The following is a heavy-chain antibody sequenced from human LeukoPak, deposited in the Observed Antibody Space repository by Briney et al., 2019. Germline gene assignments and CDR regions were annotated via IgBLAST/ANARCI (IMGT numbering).Heavy chain of an antibody. J-gene: IGHJ3*02. CDR3: ARDHRYTGNYLDAPDI. Sequence: GGSLRLSCAASGFIFSAYGMHLVRQAPGKGLEWLAVIWYDGSSKYYSDSVKGRFTISRDNSKNTLYMQMNNLRVEDTAVYFCARDHRYTGNYLDAPDIWGQRTLVNVSS. V-gene: IGHV3-33*01. D-gene: IGHD3-16*02. CDR1: GFIFSAYG. CDR2: IWYDGSSK.